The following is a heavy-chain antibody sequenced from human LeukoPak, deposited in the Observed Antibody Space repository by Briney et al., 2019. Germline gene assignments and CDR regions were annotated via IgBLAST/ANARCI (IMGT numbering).Heavy chain of an antibody. CDR3: VRSRYGYYFYIDV. CDR1: GFTFSNYD. J-gene: IGHJ6*03. Sequence: PGGSLRLSCTASGFTFSNYDMTWVRQAPGKGLEWVSSMSRNSDSEKYADSVRGRFTISRDNAKNSLHLQMNTLRAEDTAVYYCVRSRYGYYFYIDVWGKGNTVTVSS. V-gene: IGHV3-48*01. CDR2: MSRNSDSE. D-gene: IGHD5-18*01.